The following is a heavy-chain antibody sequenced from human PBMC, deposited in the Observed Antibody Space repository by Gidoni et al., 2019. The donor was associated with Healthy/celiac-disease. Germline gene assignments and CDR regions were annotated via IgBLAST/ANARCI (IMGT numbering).Heavy chain of an antibody. D-gene: IGHD3-22*01. CDR3: AREGYYDSSGYYSVGDWFDP. Sequence: QVQLVQSGAEVKKPGASVKVSCTASGYTFTSYGISWVRQAPGQGLEWMGWISAYNGNTNYAQKLQGRVTMTTDTSTSTAYMELRSLRSDDTAVYYCAREGYYDSSGYYSVGDWFDPWGQGTLVTVSS. CDR2: ISAYNGNT. J-gene: IGHJ5*02. CDR1: GYTFTSYG. V-gene: IGHV1-18*01.